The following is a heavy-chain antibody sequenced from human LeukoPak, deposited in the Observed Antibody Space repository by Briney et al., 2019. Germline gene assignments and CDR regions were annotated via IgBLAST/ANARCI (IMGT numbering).Heavy chain of an antibody. CDR3: ARSMVRGVIITGGY. J-gene: IGHJ4*02. CDR2: MNPNSGNT. Sequence: ASVKVSCKASGYTFTSYDINWVRQATGQGLEWMGWMNPNSGNTGYAQKFQGRVTMTRNTSISTAYMELSSLRSEDTAVYYCARSMVRGVIITGGYWGQGTLVTVSS. V-gene: IGHV1-8*01. D-gene: IGHD3-10*01. CDR1: GYTFTSYD.